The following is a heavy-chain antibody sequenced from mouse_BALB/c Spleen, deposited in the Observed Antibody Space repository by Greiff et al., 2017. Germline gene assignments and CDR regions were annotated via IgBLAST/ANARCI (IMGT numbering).Heavy chain of an antibody. CDR1: GYTFTDYW. J-gene: IGHJ2*01. CDR2: FDTSDSYT. D-gene: IGHD2-4*01. CDR3: ARYDYDYFDY. Sequence: QVQLQQPGAELVMPGASVKMSCKASGYTFTDYWMHWVKQRPGQGLEWIGAFDTSDSYTSYNQKFKGKATLTVDESSSTAYMQLSSLTSEDSAVYYCARYDYDYFDYWGQGTTLTVSS. V-gene: IGHV1-69*01.